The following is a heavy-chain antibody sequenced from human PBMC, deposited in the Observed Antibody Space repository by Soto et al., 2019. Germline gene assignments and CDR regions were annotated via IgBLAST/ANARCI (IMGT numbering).Heavy chain of an antibody. CDR2: IIPIFGTA. Sequence: GASVKVSCKASGGTFSSYAISWVRQAPGQGLEWMGGIIPIFGTANYAQKFQGRVTITADESTSTAYMELSSLRSEDTAVYYCARDSNGYGSYTPSYYGMDVWGQGTTVTVSS. CDR1: GGTFSSYA. V-gene: IGHV1-69*13. J-gene: IGHJ6*02. CDR3: ARDSNGYGSYTPSYYGMDV. D-gene: IGHD1-26*01.